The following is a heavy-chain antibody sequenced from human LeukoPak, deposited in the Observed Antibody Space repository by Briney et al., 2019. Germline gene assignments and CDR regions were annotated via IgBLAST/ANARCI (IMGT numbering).Heavy chain of an antibody. Sequence: RGSLRLSCVASGFTFEDYAMHWVRQAPGKGLEWVSLIRGDGDSTYHADSVKGRFTISRDNSKNSLYLQMNSLRTEDTSLYYCAKDMGLIWGQGTLVTVSS. J-gene: IGHJ4*02. CDR1: GFTFEDYA. CDR3: AKDMGLI. V-gene: IGHV3-43*02. CDR2: IRGDGDST. D-gene: IGHD1-26*01.